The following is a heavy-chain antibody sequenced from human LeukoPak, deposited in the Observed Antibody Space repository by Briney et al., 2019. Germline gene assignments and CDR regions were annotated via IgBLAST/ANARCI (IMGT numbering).Heavy chain of an antibody. CDR1: GASISRDFYY. CDR2: IFYSGSS. V-gene: IGHV4-39*07. J-gene: IGHJ4*02. D-gene: IGHD3-10*01. CDR3: ARSTMVRGFFFDY. Sequence: HSETLSLTCTVSGASISRDFYYWGWIRQPPGKGLEWIGSIFYSGSSFYNPSLKSRVTISVDTSKNQFSLKLSSVTAADTAVYYCARSTMVRGFFFDYWGQGTLVTVSS.